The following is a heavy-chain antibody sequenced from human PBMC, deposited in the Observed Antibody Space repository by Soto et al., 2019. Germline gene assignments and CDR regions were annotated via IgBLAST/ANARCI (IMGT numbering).Heavy chain of an antibody. J-gene: IGHJ4*02. CDR3: VRGNTGYGNFDS. CDR2: MFTDVSTT. Sequence: PGGSLRLSCAASGFSFSRFWMHWVRQAPGKGLVWVSRMFTDVSTTYYADSVKGRFTISRDNAKSTLYLQMNSLRDEDTAVYYCVRGNTGYGNFDSWGQGTLVTVSS. D-gene: IGHD5-12*01. V-gene: IGHV3-74*01. CDR1: GFSFSRFW.